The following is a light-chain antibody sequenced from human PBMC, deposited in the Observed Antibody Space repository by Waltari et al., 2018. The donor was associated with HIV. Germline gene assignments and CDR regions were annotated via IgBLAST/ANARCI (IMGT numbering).Light chain of an antibody. CDR3: AAWDDSLSGWV. CDR2: RDN. J-gene: IGLJ3*02. CDR1: SSNIGSNY. V-gene: IGLV1-47*01. Sequence: QSVLTQPPSASGTPGQRVTISCSGSSSNIGSNYVYCYQQLPGTTPKPPIYRDNQRPSGVPDRFSGSKSGTSASLAISGLRSEDEADYYCAAWDDSLSGWVFGGGTKLTVL.